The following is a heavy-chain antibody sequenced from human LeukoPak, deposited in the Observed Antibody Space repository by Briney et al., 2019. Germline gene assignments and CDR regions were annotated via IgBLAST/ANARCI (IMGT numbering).Heavy chain of an antibody. V-gene: IGHV1-2*02. CDR1: GYTFAGYY. D-gene: IGHD6-19*01. J-gene: IGHJ4*02. CDR3: ARDVLLAVPALDY. Sequence: ASVKVSCKASGYTFAGYYIHWVRQAPGRGLEWMGWINPNTGGTNYAQKFQDRVTMTRDTSISTAYMELSSLRPDDTAMYYCARDVLLAVPALDYWGQGTLVTVSS. CDR2: INPNTGGT.